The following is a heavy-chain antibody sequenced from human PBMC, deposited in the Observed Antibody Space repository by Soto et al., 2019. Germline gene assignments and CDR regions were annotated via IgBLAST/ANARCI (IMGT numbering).Heavy chain of an antibody. CDR1: GFTFSSYA. V-gene: IGHV3-30-3*01. Sequence: GGSLRLSCAASGFTFSSYAMHWVRQAPGKGLECVAVTSFDGSDKYYADSVKGRYTISRDNSKNTLYLQMNNLRTEDTAVYYCARSYSSSWALGYWGQGTLVTVSS. J-gene: IGHJ4*02. CDR2: TSFDGSDK. CDR3: ARSYSSSWALGY. D-gene: IGHD6-13*01.